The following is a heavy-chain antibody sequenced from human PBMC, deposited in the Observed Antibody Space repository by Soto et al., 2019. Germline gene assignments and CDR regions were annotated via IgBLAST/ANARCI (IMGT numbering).Heavy chain of an antibody. CDR2: INPNSGGT. CDR3: ARGVTLGDYVWGSYRYYYGMDV. V-gene: IGHV1-2*02. D-gene: IGHD3-16*02. CDR1: GYTFTGYY. J-gene: IGHJ6*02. Sequence: ASVKVSCKASGYTFTGYYMHWVRQAPGQGLEWMGWINPNSGGTNYAQKFQGRVTMTRDTPISTAYMELSRLRSDDTAVYYCARGVTLGDYVWGSYRYYYGMDVWGQGTTVTVSS.